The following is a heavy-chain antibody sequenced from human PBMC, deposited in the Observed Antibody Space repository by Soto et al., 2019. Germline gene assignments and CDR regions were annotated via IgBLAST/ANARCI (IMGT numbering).Heavy chain of an antibody. J-gene: IGHJ4*02. V-gene: IGHV4-61*08. Sequence: QVQLQESGPGLVKPSETLSLTCTVSGGSVSSGGYYWSWIRQPPGKGLEWIGYIYYSGIISYNPSLKSRVTISVDTSKRQFSLKLSYVTAADTAIYYCARGRSGGGNYDYWGQGTLVTVSS. D-gene: IGHD2-15*01. CDR3: ARGRSGGGNYDY. CDR1: GGSVSSGGYY. CDR2: IYYSGII.